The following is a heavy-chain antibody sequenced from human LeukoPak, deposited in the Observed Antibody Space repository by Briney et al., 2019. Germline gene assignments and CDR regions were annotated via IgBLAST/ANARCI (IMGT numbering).Heavy chain of an antibody. CDR1: GFTFSSYW. J-gene: IGHJ4*02. Sequence: PGGSLRLSRAASGFTFSSYWMHWVRQAPGKGLVWVSRINSDGSSTSYADSVKGRFTISRDNSKNTLYLQMNSLRAEDTAVYYCARASSWTNFDYWGQGTLVTVSS. CDR3: ARASSWTNFDY. V-gene: IGHV3-74*01. D-gene: IGHD6-13*01. CDR2: INSDGSST.